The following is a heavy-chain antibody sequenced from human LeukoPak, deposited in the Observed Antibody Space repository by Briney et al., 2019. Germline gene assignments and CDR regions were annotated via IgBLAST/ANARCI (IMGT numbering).Heavy chain of an antibody. D-gene: IGHD5-12*01. CDR3: ASREEIVATIWWGLYFDY. J-gene: IGHJ4*02. CDR1: GGSFSGYY. CDR2: INHSGST. V-gene: IGHV4-34*01. Sequence: PSETLSLTCAVYGGSFSGYYWSWIRQPPGKGLEWIGEINHSGSTNYNPSLKSRVTISVDTSKNQFSLKLSSVTAADTAVYYCASREEIVATIWWGLYFDYWGQGTLVTVSS.